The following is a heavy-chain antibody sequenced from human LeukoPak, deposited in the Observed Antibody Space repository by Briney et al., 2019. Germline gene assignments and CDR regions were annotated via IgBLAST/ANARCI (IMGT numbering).Heavy chain of an antibody. CDR3: AREDYYGSGSYGGFFDP. CDR2: INQDGRDK. D-gene: IGHD3-10*01. CDR1: GFTLNDYW. V-gene: IGHV3-7*01. J-gene: IGHJ5*02. Sequence: PGGSLRLSCEASGFTLNDYWMSWVRQAPGKGLEWVANINQDGRDKYYVDSVKGRFTISRDNAKNTLYLQMNSLRAEDTAVYYCAREDYYGSGSYGGFFDPWGQGTLVTVSS.